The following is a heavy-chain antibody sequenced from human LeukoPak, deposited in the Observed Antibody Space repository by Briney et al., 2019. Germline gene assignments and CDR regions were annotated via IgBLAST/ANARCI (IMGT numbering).Heavy chain of an antibody. CDR1: GYTFTSYD. CDR3: ARGLGATRLSSY. J-gene: IGHJ4*02. V-gene: IGHV1-8*01. Sequence: ASVKVSCKASGYTFTSYDINCGRQAAGQGVEWMGGMNPNSGNTGSAQKFQGRVTMTRNTSITTAYMELSSLRSDDTAVYYCARGLGATRLSSYWGQGTLVTVSS. D-gene: IGHD1-26*01. CDR2: MNPNSGNT.